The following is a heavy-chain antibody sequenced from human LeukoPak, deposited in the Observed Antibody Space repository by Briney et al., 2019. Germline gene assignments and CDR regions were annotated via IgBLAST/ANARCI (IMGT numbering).Heavy chain of an antibody. D-gene: IGHD2-15*01. J-gene: IGHJ6*03. CDR1: GGSISSYY. V-gene: IGHV4-34*01. Sequence: SETLSLTCTVSGGSISSYYWSWIRQPPGKGLEWIGEINHSGSTNYNPSLKSRVTISVDTSKNQFSLKLSSVTAADTAVYYCARIGYCSGGSCYSDYYYYYMDVWGKGTTVTVSS. CDR2: INHSGST. CDR3: ARIGYCSGGSCYSDYYYYYMDV.